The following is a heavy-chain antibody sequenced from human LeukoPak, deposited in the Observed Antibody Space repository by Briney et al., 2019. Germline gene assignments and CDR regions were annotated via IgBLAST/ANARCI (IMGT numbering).Heavy chain of an antibody. CDR3: AREPHNWNYDYYGMDV. J-gene: IGHJ6*02. CDR2: IIPILGIA. CDR1: GGTFSSYT. D-gene: IGHD1-20*01. Sequence: ASAKVSCKASGGTFSSYTISWVRQAPGQGLEWMGRIIPILGIANYAQKFQGRVTITADKSTSTAYMELSSLRSEDTAVYYCAREPHNWNYDYYGMDVWGQGTTVTVSS. V-gene: IGHV1-69*02.